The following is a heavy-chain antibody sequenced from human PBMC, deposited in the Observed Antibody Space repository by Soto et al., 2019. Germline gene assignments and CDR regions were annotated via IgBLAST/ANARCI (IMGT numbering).Heavy chain of an antibody. CDR2: ISGSGGST. CDR3: AKGSVSRFDP. V-gene: IGHV3-23*01. Sequence: GESLRLSCAASGFTFSSYAMSWVRQAPGKGLEWVSAISGSGGSTYYADSVKGRFTISRDNSKNTLYLQMNSLRAEDTAVYHCAKGSVSRFDPWGQGTLVTVSS. CDR1: GFTFSSYA. J-gene: IGHJ5*02.